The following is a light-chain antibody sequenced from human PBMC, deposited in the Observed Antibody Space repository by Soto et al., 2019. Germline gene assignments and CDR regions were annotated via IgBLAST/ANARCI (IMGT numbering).Light chain of an antibody. CDR1: QSVSSN. CDR3: QQYNDWPPELT. V-gene: IGKV3-15*01. Sequence: EIMMTQSPATLSVSPGERATLSCWASQSVSSNLAWYQQRPGQAPRLLIYGASTRAAGIPARFSGSGSGTDFTLTISGLQSEQSAVYYCQQYNDWPPELTFGGGTEVEIK. CDR2: GAS. J-gene: IGKJ4*01.